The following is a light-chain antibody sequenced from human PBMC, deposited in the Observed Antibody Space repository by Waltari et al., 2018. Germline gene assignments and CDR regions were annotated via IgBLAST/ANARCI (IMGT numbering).Light chain of an antibody. V-gene: IGKV4-1*01. CDR2: WAS. J-gene: IGKJ4*01. CDR1: QSVRNY. CDR3: QQYYDSPLT. Sequence: MTQSPATVSVSPGEGATLSCWASQSVRNYLAWYQQKAGQSPKLLIYWASTRESGVPDRFSGSGSGTDFSLTISNLQAEDVAVYSCQQYYDSPLTFGGGTKVEIK.